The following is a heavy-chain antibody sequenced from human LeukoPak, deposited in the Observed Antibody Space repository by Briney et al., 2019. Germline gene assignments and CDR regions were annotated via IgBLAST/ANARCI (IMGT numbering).Heavy chain of an antibody. CDR1: GFTFSSYG. V-gene: IGHV3-30*18. CDR2: ISYDGSNK. Sequence: GRSLRLSCAASGFTFSSYGMHWLRQAPGKGLEWVAVISYDGSNKYYADSVKGRFTISRDNSKDTLYLQMNSLRAEDTAVYYCAKSARGRFLEWLLWDWGQGTLVTVSS. J-gene: IGHJ4*02. D-gene: IGHD3-3*01. CDR3: AKSARGRFLEWLLWD.